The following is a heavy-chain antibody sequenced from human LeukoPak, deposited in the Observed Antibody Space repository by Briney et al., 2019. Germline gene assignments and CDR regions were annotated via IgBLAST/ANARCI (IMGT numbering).Heavy chain of an antibody. V-gene: IGHV5-51*01. CDR3: ARLAAAGKVNYYYYYMDV. D-gene: IGHD6-13*01. CDR1: GYSFTSYW. CDR2: IYPGDSDT. J-gene: IGHJ6*03. Sequence: PGESLKISCKGSGYSFTSYWIGWVRQMPGKGLEWMGIIYPGDSDTRYSPSFQGQVTISADKSISTAYLQWSSLKASDIAMYYCARLAAAGKVNYYYYYMDVWGKGTTVTVSS.